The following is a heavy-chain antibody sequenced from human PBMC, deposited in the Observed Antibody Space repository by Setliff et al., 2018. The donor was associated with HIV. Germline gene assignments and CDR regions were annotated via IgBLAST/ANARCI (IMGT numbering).Heavy chain of an antibody. CDR3: ARHSHYDRSGYYYHKMPDDAFDI. Sequence: LGESLKISCKGSGYKFTGYWIGWARQMPGKSLEWMGIIYPGDSDTRYSPSFQGQVTISTDKSISTAFLQWSSLKASDTAMYYCARHSHYDRSGYYYHKMPDDAFDIWGRGTMVTVSS. CDR2: IYPGDSDT. V-gene: IGHV5-51*01. J-gene: IGHJ3*02. D-gene: IGHD3-22*01. CDR1: GYKFTGYW.